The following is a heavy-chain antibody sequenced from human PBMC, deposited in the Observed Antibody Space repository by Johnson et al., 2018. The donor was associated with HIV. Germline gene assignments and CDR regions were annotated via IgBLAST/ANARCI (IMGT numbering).Heavy chain of an antibody. J-gene: IGHJ3*02. D-gene: IGHD3-16*01. Sequence: VQLVESGGGLVQPGGSLRLSCAASGFPFSSCWMSWVRQAQGKGLEWVASIKQDGSDKYYVDSVKGRFTISRDNSKNTLYLQMNSLRAEDTAVYYCANSGGRVITFDPGAFDIWGQGTMVTVSS. CDR3: ANSGGRVITFDPGAFDI. CDR1: GFPFSSCW. V-gene: IGHV3-7*03. CDR2: IKQDGSDK.